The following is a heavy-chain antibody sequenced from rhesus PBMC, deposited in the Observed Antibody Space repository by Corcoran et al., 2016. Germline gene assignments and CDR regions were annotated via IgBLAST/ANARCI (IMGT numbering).Heavy chain of an antibody. CDR3: ARGYGNYWDY. CDR1: GYSICSGYY. J-gene: IGHJ4*01. Sequence: QVQLQESGPGLVKPSETLSLTCAVSGYSICSGYYWGWIRQPPGKGMEYSGNSGGSRRGTYYIPTRKSRITISKDTSRHSFALRLSSVTAADTAVLYWARGYGNYWDYWGQGVLVTVSS. D-gene: IGHD4-29*01. CDR2: SGGSRRGT. V-gene: IGHV4-99*02.